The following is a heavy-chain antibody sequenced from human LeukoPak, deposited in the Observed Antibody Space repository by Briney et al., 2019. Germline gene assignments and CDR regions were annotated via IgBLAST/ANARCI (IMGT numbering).Heavy chain of an antibody. CDR3: ARGTGQNDY. CDR2: VYYSGST. CDR1: GGSISSGSYY. J-gene: IGHJ4*02. V-gene: IGHV4-39*07. Sequence: SETLSLTCTVSGGSISSGSYYWSWIRQPPGKGLEWIGSVYYSGSTYYNPSLKSRVTISVDTSKNQFSLKLSSVTAADTAVYYCARGTGQNDYWGQGTLVTVSS. D-gene: IGHD3-16*01.